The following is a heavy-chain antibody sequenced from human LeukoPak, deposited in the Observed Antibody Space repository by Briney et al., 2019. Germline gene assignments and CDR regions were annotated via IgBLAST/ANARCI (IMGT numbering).Heavy chain of an antibody. CDR2: ISSSGSTI. J-gene: IGHJ3*02. CDR1: GFTFSSYE. CDR3: ARGLTYYYDSSGPADAFDI. Sequence: PGGSLRLSCAASGFTFSSYEMNWVRQAPGKGLEWVSYISSSGSTIYYADSVKGRFTISRDNAKNSLYPQMNSLRAEDTAVYYCARGLTYYYDSSGPADAFDIWGQGTMVTVSS. D-gene: IGHD3-22*01. V-gene: IGHV3-48*03.